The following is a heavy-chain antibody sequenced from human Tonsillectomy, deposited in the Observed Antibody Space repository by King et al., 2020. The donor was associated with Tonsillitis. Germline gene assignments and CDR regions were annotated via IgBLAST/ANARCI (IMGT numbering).Heavy chain of an antibody. CDR2: ISSSGGSM. CDR3: ARDRRSFRGVLLFDY. J-gene: IGHJ4*02. CDR1: GFTFRDYS. D-gene: IGHD3-10*01. V-gene: IGHV3-21*01. Sequence: VQLVESGGGLVKPGGSLRLSCAASGFTFRDYSMNWVRQAPGKGLEWVSSISSSGGSMFYADSLKGRFTISRDNVKNSLYLEMNSLRGEDTAVYYCARDRRSFRGVLLFDYWGQGTLVTVSS.